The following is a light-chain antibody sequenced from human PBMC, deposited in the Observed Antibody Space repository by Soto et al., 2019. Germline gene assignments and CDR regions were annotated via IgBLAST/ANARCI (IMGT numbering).Light chain of an antibody. V-gene: IGLV2-23*02. CDR3: CSFAGSSTYV. J-gene: IGLJ7*01. CDR1: SSDVGSYDL. CDR2: EVS. Sequence: QSALTQPASVSGSPGQSMTISCTGTSSDVGSYDLVSWYQHHPGKAPKLMIYEVSKRPSGVSNRFSGSKSDNTASLTISGLQAEDEADYYCCSFAGSSTYVFGTGTQLTVL.